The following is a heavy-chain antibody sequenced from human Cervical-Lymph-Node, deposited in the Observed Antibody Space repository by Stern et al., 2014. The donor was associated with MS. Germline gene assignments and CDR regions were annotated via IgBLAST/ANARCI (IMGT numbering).Heavy chain of an antibody. Sequence: QVQLQESGPGLVKPSQTLSLTCTVSGGSISSGGYYWSWIRQHPGKGLEWIGYIYYSGSTYYNPSLKSRVTISVDTSKNQFSLKLSSVTAADTAVYYCARVEPGPQSSSFEAGPFDPWGQGTLVTVSS. D-gene: IGHD6-6*01. V-gene: IGHV4-31*03. CDR2: IYYSGST. CDR1: GGSISSGGYY. CDR3: ARVEPGPQSSSFEAGPFDP. J-gene: IGHJ5*02.